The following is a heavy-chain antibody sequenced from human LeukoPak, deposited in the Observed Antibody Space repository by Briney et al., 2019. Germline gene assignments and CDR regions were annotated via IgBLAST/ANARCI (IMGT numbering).Heavy chain of an antibody. CDR1: GGSISSGGYY. CDR2: IYYSGST. J-gene: IGHJ6*02. Sequence: NPSETLSLTCTVSGGSISSGGYYWSWIRRHPGKGLEWIGYIYYSGSTYYNPSLKSRVTISVDTSKNQFSLKLSSVTAADTAVYYCARDGYYGSGSTSSDGMDVWGQGTTVTVSS. D-gene: IGHD3-10*01. V-gene: IGHV4-31*03. CDR3: ARDGYYGSGSTSSDGMDV.